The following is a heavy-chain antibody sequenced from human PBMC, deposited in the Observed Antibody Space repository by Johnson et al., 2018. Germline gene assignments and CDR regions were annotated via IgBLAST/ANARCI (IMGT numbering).Heavy chain of an antibody. V-gene: IGHV3-9*01. J-gene: IGHJ3*02. Sequence: VQLVESGGGLVQPGRSLRLSCAASGFTFDDYAMHWVRQAPGKGLEWVSGISWNSGSIGYADSVTGRFTISRDNAKNSLYLQMNSLRAEDTALYYCAKDRGIGIVGATDAFDIWGQGTMVTVSS. D-gene: IGHD1-26*01. CDR3: AKDRGIGIVGATDAFDI. CDR2: ISWNSGSI. CDR1: GFTFDDYA.